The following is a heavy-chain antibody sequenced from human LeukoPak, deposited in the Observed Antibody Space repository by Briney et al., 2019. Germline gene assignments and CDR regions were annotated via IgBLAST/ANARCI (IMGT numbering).Heavy chain of an antibody. CDR3: TRDAYNFNDFDY. D-gene: IGHD5-24*01. CDR1: EFTFSHFA. CDR2: VSSHGNDG. J-gene: IGHJ4*02. V-gene: IGHV3-30*01. Sequence: GRSLRLSCAVSEFTFSHFAMHWVRQAPGKGLEWVAVVSSHGNDGYYADSVKGRFTIPRDNSKNTLYLQIDSLRAEDTAIYYCTRDAYNFNDFDYRGQGTLVTVSS.